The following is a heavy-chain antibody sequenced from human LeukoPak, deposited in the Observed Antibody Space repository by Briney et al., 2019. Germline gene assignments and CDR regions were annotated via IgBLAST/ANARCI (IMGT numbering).Heavy chain of an antibody. D-gene: IGHD6-19*01. J-gene: IGHJ3*02. CDR1: GFTFSSYA. CDR3: ARGLKGSGWYIDAFDI. CDR2: ISSNGGST. V-gene: IGHV3-64*01. Sequence: PGGSLRLSCAASGFTFSSYAMHWVRQAPGKGLEYVSAISSNGGSTYYANSVKGRFTISRDNSKNTLYLQMGSLRAEDMAVYYCARGLKGSGWYIDAFDIWGQGTMVTVSS.